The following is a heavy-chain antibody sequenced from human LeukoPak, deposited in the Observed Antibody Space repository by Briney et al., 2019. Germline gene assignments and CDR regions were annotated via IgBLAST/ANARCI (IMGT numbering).Heavy chain of an antibody. Sequence: SETLSLTCAVYGGSFSGYYWSWIRQPPGKGLEWIGEINHSGSTNYNPSLKSGVTISVDTSKNQFSLKLRSVTAADTAVYYCARAYSGSYFNWFDPWGQGTLVTASS. CDR1: GGSFSGYY. CDR2: INHSGST. J-gene: IGHJ5*02. CDR3: ARAYSGSYFNWFDP. V-gene: IGHV4-34*01. D-gene: IGHD1-26*01.